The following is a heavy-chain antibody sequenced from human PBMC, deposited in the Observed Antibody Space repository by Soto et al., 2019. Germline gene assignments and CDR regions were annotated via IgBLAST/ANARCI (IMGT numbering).Heavy chain of an antibody. CDR2: IYYSGST. Sequence: QVQLQESGPGLVKPSQTLSLTCTVSGGSINSGAYFWNWIRQLPGKGLEWIGYIYYSGSTYYNPSLKSRVTISVDTSKNQFSLKLYSVTAADTAVYFCARDLLYYDTSSARFDPWGQGTLVTVSS. CDR3: ARDLLYYDTSSARFDP. J-gene: IGHJ5*02. V-gene: IGHV4-31*03. CDR1: GGSINSGAYF. D-gene: IGHD3-16*01.